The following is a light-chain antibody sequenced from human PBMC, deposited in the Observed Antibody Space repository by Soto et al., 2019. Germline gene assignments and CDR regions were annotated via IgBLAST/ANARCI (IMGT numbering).Light chain of an antibody. Sequence: DIQMTQSPSSLSASIGARVTITCRASQAINNYLAWYQQRPGKVPKLLIYAASSLQSGVPSRFSGSGSGTDFTLTISSLQPEDVATYYCQKYNSAPPTFGQGTKVEV. J-gene: IGKJ1*01. V-gene: IGKV1-27*01. CDR3: QKYNSAPPT. CDR1: QAINNY. CDR2: AAS.